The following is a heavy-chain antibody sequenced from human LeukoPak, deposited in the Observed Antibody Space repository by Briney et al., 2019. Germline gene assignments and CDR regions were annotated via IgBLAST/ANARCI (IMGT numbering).Heavy chain of an antibody. CDR3: TRDHCRGDNCPSFDY. J-gene: IGHJ4*02. D-gene: IGHD2-15*01. Sequence: GASVKVSCKPSGYTFTSFGIRWVRQAPGQGLDWMGWIGAYNGDTNYAQKFQGRVTMTTDTSTSTAYMDLRSLRSDDTAVYYCTRDHCRGDNCPSFDYWGQGTLVTVSS. CDR1: GYTFTSFG. V-gene: IGHV1-18*04. CDR2: IGAYNGDT.